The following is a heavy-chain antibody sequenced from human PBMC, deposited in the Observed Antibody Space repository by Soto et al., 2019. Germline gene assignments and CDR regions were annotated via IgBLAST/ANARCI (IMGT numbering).Heavy chain of an antibody. D-gene: IGHD3-9*01. CDR1: GYPFTSYA. V-gene: IGHV1-3*01. Sequence: ASVKVSRNASGYPFTSYAMHCVRQAPGQRLEWMGWINAGNGNTKYSQKFQGRVTITRDTSASTAYMELSSLRSEDTAVYYCATDILTGLFDYWGQGTLVTVSS. CDR3: ATDILTGLFDY. J-gene: IGHJ4*02. CDR2: INAGNGNT.